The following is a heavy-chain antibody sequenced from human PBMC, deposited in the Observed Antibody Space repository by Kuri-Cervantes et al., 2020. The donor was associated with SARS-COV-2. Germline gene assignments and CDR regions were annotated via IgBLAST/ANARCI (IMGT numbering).Heavy chain of an antibody. CDR2: ISSSSSTI. V-gene: IGHV3-48*01. J-gene: IGHJ6*03. CDR3: ARIGPELFPWSGFYRHYYYMDV. Sequence: GGSLRLSCAASGFTFSSYSMNWVRQAPGKGLERVSYISSSSSTIYYADSVKGRFTISRDNAKNSLYLQMNSLRAEDTAVYYCARIGPELFPWSGFYRHYYYMDVWGKGTTVTVTS. CDR1: GFTFSSYS. D-gene: IGHD3-3*01.